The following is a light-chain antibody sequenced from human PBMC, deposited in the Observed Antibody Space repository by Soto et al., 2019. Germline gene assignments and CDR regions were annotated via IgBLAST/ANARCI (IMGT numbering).Light chain of an antibody. V-gene: IGKV3-20*01. CDR3: QQYGSSLFT. CDR2: GAS. CDR1: QSVSSSY. J-gene: IGKJ3*01. Sequence: EIVLTQSPGTLSLSPGERATLSCRASQSVSSSYLAWYQQKPGQAPMLLIYGASSRATSIPDRFSGSGSGTDFTLTISRREPEDFAVYDCQQYGSSLFTFGPGTKVDIK.